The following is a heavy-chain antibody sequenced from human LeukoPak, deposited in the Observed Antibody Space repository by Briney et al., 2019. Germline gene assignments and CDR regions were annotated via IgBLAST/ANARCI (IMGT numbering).Heavy chain of an antibody. D-gene: IGHD4-17*01. CDR2: IGIRSSTI. CDR3: VRDFAYACDS. CDR1: GFTFSSYW. V-gene: IGHV3-48*01. J-gene: IGHJ4*02. Sequence: GGSLRLSCAASGFTFSSYWMSWVRQAPGKGLEWISYIGIRSSTIYYADSVKGRFTISRDNAKNSLYLQMNSLRAEDTAIYYCVRDFAYACDSWGQGTLVTVSS.